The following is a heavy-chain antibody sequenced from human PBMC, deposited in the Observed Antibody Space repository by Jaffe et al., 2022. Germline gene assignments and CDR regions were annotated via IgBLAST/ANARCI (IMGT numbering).Heavy chain of an antibody. V-gene: IGHV1-46*01. Sequence: QVQLVQSGAEVKKPGASVKVSCKASGYTFTSYYMHWVRQAPGQGLEWMGIINPSGGSTSYAQKFQGRVTMTRDTSTSTVYMELSSLRSEDTAVYYCARGGLLWFGELHDAFDIWGQGTMVTVSS. J-gene: IGHJ3*02. CDR1: GYTFTSYY. CDR2: INPSGGST. D-gene: IGHD3-10*01. CDR3: ARGGLLWFGELHDAFDI.